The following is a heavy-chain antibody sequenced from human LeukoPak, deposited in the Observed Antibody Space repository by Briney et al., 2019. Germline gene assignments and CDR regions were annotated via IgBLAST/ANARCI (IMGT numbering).Heavy chain of an antibody. Sequence: HTGGSLRLSCVASGFLFDDYAMHWVRQVPGKGLEWVSGITWNGDIIGYADSVKGRFTISRDNAKKSLHLQMNSLRAEDTAVYYCARGDGYDFFDYWGQGTLVSVSS. V-gene: IGHV3-9*01. CDR2: ITWNGDII. CDR3: ARGDGYDFFDY. D-gene: IGHD5-24*01. CDR1: GFLFDDYA. J-gene: IGHJ4*02.